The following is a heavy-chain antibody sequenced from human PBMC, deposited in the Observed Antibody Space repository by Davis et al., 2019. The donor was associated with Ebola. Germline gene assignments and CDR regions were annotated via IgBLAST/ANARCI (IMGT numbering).Heavy chain of an antibody. V-gene: IGHV4-61*01. CDR3: ARDLYYYDSSGYHRGAFDI. CDR2: IYYSGST. D-gene: IGHD3-22*01. Sequence: SETLFLTCTVSGGSISSSSYYWSWIRQPPGKGLEWIGYIYYSGSTNYNPSLKSRVTISVDTSKNQFSLKLSSVTAADTAVYYCARDLYYYDSSGYHRGAFDIWGQGTMVTVSS. CDR1: GGSISSSSYY. J-gene: IGHJ3*02.